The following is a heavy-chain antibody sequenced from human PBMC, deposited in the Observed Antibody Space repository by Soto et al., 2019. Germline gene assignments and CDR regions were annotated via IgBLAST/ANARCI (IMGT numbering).Heavy chain of an antibody. V-gene: IGHV1-69*13. CDR2: TIPIYGTA. CDR1: RSTFNIYA. CDR3: ANCGNNCDSGLWFDP. J-gene: IGHJ5*02. D-gene: IGHD2-21*01. Sequence: SVKVSWKASRSTFNIYAMNWVRQAPVQGLEWMGVTIPIYGTANYAQKFQGRFTITADEATSTAYMELNSLRSEETAVYYCANCGNNCDSGLWFDPWGQGTPVTVSS.